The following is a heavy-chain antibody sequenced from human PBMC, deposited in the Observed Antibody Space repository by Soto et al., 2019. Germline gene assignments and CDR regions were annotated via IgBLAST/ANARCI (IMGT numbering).Heavy chain of an antibody. J-gene: IGHJ6*02. CDR1: GSSISVYY. CDR3: ARDLWGYCGTDCYPLDV. V-gene: IGHV4-59*01. D-gene: IGHD2-21*02. CDR2: MYNTGST. Sequence: SETLSLTSTVSGSSISVYYWSRIRHPPGKGLEWIGYMYNTGSTVYNPSFKSRVTISVDTSKNQFSLKLNSVTAADTAVYYCARDLWGYCGTDCYPLDVWGQGTTVT.